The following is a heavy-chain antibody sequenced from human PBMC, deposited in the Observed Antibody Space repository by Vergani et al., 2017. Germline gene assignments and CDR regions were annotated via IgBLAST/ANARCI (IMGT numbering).Heavy chain of an antibody. CDR2: VYYTGST. J-gene: IGHJ5*02. D-gene: IGHD2-2*01. CDR1: GAAIKDFY. Sequence: QVQLQESGPGLVKPSETLSLTCTVSGAAIKDFYWSWFRQPPGKGLEWIGYVYYTGSTTYNPSLKSRVTISVDTSNNQFSLRMTSLTAADTAIYYCARDRDRYCRSTTSCHNWFDPWGQGSLVTGSS. CDR3: ARDRDRYCRSTTSCHNWFDP. V-gene: IGHV4-59*01.